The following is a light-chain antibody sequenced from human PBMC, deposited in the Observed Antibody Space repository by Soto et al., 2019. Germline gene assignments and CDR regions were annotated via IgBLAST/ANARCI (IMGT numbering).Light chain of an antibody. CDR3: SSSTTGSTPVV. Sequence: QSALTQPASVSGSPGQSITISCTGTSSDVGGYNYVSWYQQHPGKAPKFMIYDVSNRPSGVSDRFSGSKSGNTASQTISGLQAEDEADYYCSSSTTGSTPVVFGGGTKLTVL. V-gene: IGLV2-14*01. CDR1: SSDVGGYNY. CDR2: DVS. J-gene: IGLJ2*01.